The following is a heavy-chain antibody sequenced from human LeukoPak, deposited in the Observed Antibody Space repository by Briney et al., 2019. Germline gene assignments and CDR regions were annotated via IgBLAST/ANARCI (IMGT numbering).Heavy chain of an antibody. CDR3: ARGRDGDYFDY. CDR1: GFTFSSYA. V-gene: IGHV3-30-3*01. D-gene: IGHD4-17*01. CDR2: ISYDGSNK. Sequence: PGGSLRLSCAASGFTFSSYAMHWVRQAPGKGLEWVAVISYDGSNKYYADSVKGRFTISRDNSKNTLYLQMNSLRAEDTAVYYCARGRDGDYFDYWGQGTLVTVSS. J-gene: IGHJ4*02.